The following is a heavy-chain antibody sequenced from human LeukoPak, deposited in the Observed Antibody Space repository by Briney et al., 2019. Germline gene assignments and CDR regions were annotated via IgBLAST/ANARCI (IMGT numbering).Heavy chain of an antibody. CDR3: AKMQGYFDY. Sequence: GGSLRLSCEASGLTFSNYGMSWVRQAPGKGLQWVSAITGDGTTTFYADSVKGRFIISRDNSKNMLYLQMSSLRAEDTAIYYCAKMQGYFDYWGQGTLVPVSS. CDR1: GLTFSNYG. V-gene: IGHV3-23*01. J-gene: IGHJ4*02. CDR2: ITGDGTTT.